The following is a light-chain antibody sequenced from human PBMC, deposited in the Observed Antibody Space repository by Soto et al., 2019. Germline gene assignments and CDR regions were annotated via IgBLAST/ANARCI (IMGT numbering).Light chain of an antibody. CDR3: LQPIKYPVT. CDR2: LGS. Sequence: DIVMTQSPLSLPVTPGEPASISCRSSQSLLHSNGYNYLDWYLQKPGQSPQLLIYLGSNLASGVPDRFRGSGSGTDFTLKISRVEPEDVAVYYCLQPIKYPVTFGQGTRLDIK. J-gene: IGKJ5*01. CDR1: QSLLHSNGYNY. V-gene: IGKV2-28*01.